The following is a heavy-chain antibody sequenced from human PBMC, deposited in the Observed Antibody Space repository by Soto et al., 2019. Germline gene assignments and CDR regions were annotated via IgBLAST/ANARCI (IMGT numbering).Heavy chain of an antibody. CDR1: GGSFSGYY. J-gene: IGHJ6*02. CDR3: ARGRGSYYYYYGMDV. V-gene: IGHV4-34*01. CDR2: INHSGST. D-gene: IGHD1-26*01. Sequence: PSETLSLTCAVYGGSFSGYYWSWFRQPPGKGLEWIGEINHSGSTNYNPSRKSRVTISVDTSKNQFSLKLSSVTAADTALYYCARGRGSYYYYYGMDVWGQGTTVTVSS.